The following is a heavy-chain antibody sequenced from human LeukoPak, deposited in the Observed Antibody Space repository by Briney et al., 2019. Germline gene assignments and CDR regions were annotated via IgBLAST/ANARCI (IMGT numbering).Heavy chain of an antibody. J-gene: IGHJ4*02. V-gene: IGHV3-48*03. Sequence: GGSLGLSCAASGFTFSGYEMNWVRQAPGKGLEWVSYISSSGSIIYYADSVKGRFTISRDNAKNSLYLQMNSLRAEDTAVYYCARDDAGYSSGWYWVYWGQGTLVTVSS. CDR1: GFTFSGYE. D-gene: IGHD6-19*01. CDR3: ARDDAGYSSGWYWVY. CDR2: ISSSGSII.